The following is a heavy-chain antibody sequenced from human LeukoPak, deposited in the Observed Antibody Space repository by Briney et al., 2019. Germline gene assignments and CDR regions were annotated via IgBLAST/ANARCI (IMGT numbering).Heavy chain of an antibody. CDR3: AREKEQGLAYDAFDI. V-gene: IGHV6-1*01. CDR2: TYYRSKRYN. D-gene: IGHD6-19*01. J-gene: IGHJ3*02. CDR1: GDSFSSNSAA. Sequence: SQTLSLTCAVSGDSFSSNSAAWNWIRQSPARDLDSLGSTYYRSKRYNDYAVSVKSLITINPDTSKNQFSLQLNSVTPEDTAVYYCAREKEQGLAYDAFDIWGQGPMVTVSS.